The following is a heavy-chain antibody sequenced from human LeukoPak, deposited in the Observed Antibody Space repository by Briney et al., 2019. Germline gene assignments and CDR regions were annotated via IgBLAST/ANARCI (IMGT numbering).Heavy chain of an antibody. V-gene: IGHV3-23*01. Sequence: QSGGSLRLSCAASGFTSSSYAMSWVRQAPGKGLEWVSAISGSGGSTYYADSVKGRFTISRDNSKNTLYLQMNSLRAEDTAVYYCAKKQGIAAAGTVFGYWGQGTLVTVSS. CDR3: AKKQGIAAAGTVFGY. D-gene: IGHD6-13*01. CDR2: ISGSGGST. J-gene: IGHJ4*02. CDR1: GFTSSSYA.